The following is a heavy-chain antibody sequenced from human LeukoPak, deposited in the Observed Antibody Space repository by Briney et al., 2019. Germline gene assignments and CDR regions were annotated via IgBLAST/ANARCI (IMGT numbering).Heavy chain of an antibody. CDR1: GFTFSSYA. D-gene: IGHD1-14*01. V-gene: IGHV3-48*03. CDR3: ARESSPEDAFDI. Sequence: GGSLRLSCAASGFTFSSYAMNWVRQAPGKGLEWVSYISSSGSTIYYADSVKGRFTISRDNAKNSLYLQMNSLRADDTAVYCCARESSPEDAFDIWGQGTLVTVSS. CDR2: ISSSGSTI. J-gene: IGHJ3*02.